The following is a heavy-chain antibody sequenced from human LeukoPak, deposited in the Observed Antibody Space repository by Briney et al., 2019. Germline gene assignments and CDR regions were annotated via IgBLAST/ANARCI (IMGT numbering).Heavy chain of an antibody. D-gene: IGHD6-13*01. V-gene: IGHV4-4*07. Sequence: PSETLSLTCTVSGGSISSYYWSWIRQPAGKGLEWIGRIHTSGSTNHNPSLKSRVTMSVDTSKKQFSLKLSSVTAADTAVYYCAREGSIALDYWGQGTLVTVSS. CDR2: IHTSGST. J-gene: IGHJ4*02. CDR3: AREGSIALDY. CDR1: GGSISSYY.